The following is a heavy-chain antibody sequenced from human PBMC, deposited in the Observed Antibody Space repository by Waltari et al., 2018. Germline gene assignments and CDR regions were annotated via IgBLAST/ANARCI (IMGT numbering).Heavy chain of an antibody. D-gene: IGHD2-21*01. CDR1: GYTFTGYY. V-gene: IGHV1-2*06. Sequence: QEQLVQSGAEMKRPGASVKVSCKAYGYTFTGYYIHWVRQAPGQGLEWVGRFNPNSGGTNYPQKFRGRVTMTGDTSISTAYLELSGLIFDDTALYYCARDLHGTGAILYYWGQGTLVTVSS. CDR3: ARDLHGTGAILYY. J-gene: IGHJ4*02. CDR2: FNPNSGGT.